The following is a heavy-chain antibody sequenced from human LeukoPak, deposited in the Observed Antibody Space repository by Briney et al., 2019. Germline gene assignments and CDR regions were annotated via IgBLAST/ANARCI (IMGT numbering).Heavy chain of an antibody. D-gene: IGHD5-12*01. CDR2: ISTSSGYI. V-gene: IGHV3-21*01. CDR1: GFTFSSYW. CDR3: ARDRYGGSGYAGDAFDI. J-gene: IGHJ3*02. Sequence: GGSLRLSCAASGFTFSSYWMNWVRQAPGKGLEWVSSISTSSGYIYYADTVKGRFTTSRDNAKNSLYLQMNSLRAEDTAVYYCARDRYGGSGYAGDAFDIWGQGTMVTVSS.